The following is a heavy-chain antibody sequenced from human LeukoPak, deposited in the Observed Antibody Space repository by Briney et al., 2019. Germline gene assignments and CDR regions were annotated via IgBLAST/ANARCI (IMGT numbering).Heavy chain of an antibody. CDR1: GFIFDDYA. CDR3: AKGGFRWDYYYYGVDV. J-gene: IGHJ6*02. Sequence: GGSLRLSCAASGFIFDDYAMYWVRQAPGKGLEWVSGISWNSGSIGYADSVKGRFTISRDNAKNSLYLQMNSLRAEDTALYYCAKGGFRWDYYYYGVDVWGQGTTVTVSS. V-gene: IGHV3-9*01. D-gene: IGHD1-26*01. CDR2: ISWNSGSI.